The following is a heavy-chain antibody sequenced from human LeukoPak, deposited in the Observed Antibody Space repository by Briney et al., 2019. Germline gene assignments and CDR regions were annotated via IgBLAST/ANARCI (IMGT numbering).Heavy chain of an antibody. Sequence: SETLSLTCTVSGGSISSSSYYWGWIRQPPGKGLEWIGSIYYSGSTYYNPSLKSRVTISVDTSKNQLSLKLSSVTAADTAVYYCATSAQYSSSWFDPRGQGTLVTVSS. J-gene: IGHJ5*02. CDR3: ATSAQYSSSWFDP. V-gene: IGHV4-39*01. D-gene: IGHD6-13*01. CDR1: GGSISSSSYY. CDR2: IYYSGST.